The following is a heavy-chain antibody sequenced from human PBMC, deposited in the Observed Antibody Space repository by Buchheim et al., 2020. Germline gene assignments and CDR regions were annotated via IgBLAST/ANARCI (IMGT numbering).Heavy chain of an antibody. CDR1: GSSISSYY. J-gene: IGHJ6*02. D-gene: IGHD4-11*01. V-gene: IGHV4-59*01. CDR3: AREDSTYYYAMDV. CDR2: IYYSGST. Sequence: QVQLQESGPGLVKPSETLSLTCTVSGSSISSYYWSWIRQPPGKGLEWIGYIYYSGSTDYNPSLKSRVTISVDTSKNQFSLKVSSVTAADSAVYYCAREDSTYYYAMDVWGQGTT.